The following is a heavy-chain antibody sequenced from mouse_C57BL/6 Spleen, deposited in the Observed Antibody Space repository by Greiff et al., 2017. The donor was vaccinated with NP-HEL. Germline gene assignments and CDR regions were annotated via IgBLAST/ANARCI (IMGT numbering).Heavy chain of an antibody. V-gene: IGHV14-2*01. D-gene: IGHD1-1*01. Sequence: EVQLQQSGAELVKPGASVKLSCTASGFNIKDYYMHWVKQRTEQGLEWIGRIDPEDGETKNAPKFQGKATITADTSSNTAYLQLSSLTSEDTAVYYCARSAPSYGWDYWGQGTTLTVSS. J-gene: IGHJ2*01. CDR3: ARSAPSYGWDY. CDR1: GFNIKDYY. CDR2: IDPEDGET.